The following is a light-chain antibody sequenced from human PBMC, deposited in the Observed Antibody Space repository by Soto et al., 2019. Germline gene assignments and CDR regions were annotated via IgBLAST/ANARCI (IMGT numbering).Light chain of an antibody. Sequence: EIVLTQSPATLSLSPGERATLSCRASPSVANFVAWYQQKPGQAPRLLIYGAFNRATGIPAGFSGSGSGTDFTLTISSLEPEDSAVYYCQQRNIWPPVTFGHGTRLEIK. V-gene: IGKV3-11*01. CDR2: GAF. CDR3: QQRNIWPPVT. CDR1: PSVANF. J-gene: IGKJ5*01.